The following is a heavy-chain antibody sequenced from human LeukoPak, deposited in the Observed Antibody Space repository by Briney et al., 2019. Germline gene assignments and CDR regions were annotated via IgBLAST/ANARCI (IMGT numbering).Heavy chain of an antibody. D-gene: IGHD2-2*01. CDR2: ISGSGGST. CDR3: AKHQGCTTSCSMGYFADRGLDV. V-gene: IGHV3-23*01. J-gene: IGHJ6*02. Sequence: PGGSLRLSCAASGFTFSSYGMIWVRQAPGKGLEWVSGISGSGGSTYTADPVKDRFTISRDNSKNTLYLQMHSLRPEDTAVYYCAKHQGCTTSCSMGYFADRGLDVWGQGTTVTLSS. CDR1: GFTFSSYG.